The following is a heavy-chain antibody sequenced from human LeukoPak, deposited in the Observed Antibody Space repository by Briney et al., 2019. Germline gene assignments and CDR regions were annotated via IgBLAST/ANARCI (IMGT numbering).Heavy chain of an antibody. CDR3: ARGSWVYYMDV. D-gene: IGHD6-13*01. CDR2: INRNGGST. CDR1: GFTFDDYD. J-gene: IGHJ6*03. Sequence: GGSLRLSCAASGFTFDDYDMSWVRQAPGKGLEWVSGINRNGGSTGYEDSVKGRFTISRDNPKNSLYLQMNSLRADDTALYHCARGSWVYYMDVWGKGTTVTVSS. V-gene: IGHV3-20*01.